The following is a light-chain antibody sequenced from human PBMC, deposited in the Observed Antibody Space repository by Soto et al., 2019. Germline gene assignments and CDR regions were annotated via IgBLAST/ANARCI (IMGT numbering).Light chain of an antibody. Sequence: IQLTQSPSSLSASVGDRVTITCRASQGISSSLAWYQQKPGKAPGLLISRVSTLQSGVPSRFSGSGSATDFTLTISSLQPEDSATYFCLQHSDYPFTFGQGTRLEI. CDR2: RVS. J-gene: IGKJ5*01. V-gene: IGKV1-9*01. CDR3: LQHSDYPFT. CDR1: QGISSS.